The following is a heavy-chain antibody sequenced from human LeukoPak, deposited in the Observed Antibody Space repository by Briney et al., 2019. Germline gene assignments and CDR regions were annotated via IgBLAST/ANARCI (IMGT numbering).Heavy chain of an antibody. CDR3: AKDSRRFDI. CDR2: ISGSGGTI. CDR1: GFIFSTYA. J-gene: IGHJ3*02. Sequence: GGSLRLSCAGSGFIFSTYAMSWVRQAPGKGLEWVSVISGSGGTIYNADSVKGRFTISRDNSENTLYLQMNSLRAEDTAVYYCAKDSRRFDIWGQGTMVTVSS. V-gene: IGHV3-23*01.